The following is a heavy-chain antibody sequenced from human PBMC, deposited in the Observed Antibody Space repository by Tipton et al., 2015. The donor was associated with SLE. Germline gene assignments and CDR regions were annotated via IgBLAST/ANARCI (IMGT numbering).Heavy chain of an antibody. J-gene: IGHJ6*02. CDR1: GFAFSNSA. CDR2: IVVGSDNT. CDR3: AATLIAETGTVYYGMDV. V-gene: IGHV1-58*01. Sequence: MQLVQSGAEVKKPGASVKVSCTASGFAFSNSAVQWVRQARGERLEWMGWIVVGSDNTNYAQKFQERVSITRDMSTSTAYMELSSLRSEDTAVYYCAATLIAETGTVYYGMDVWGQGTTVTVSS. D-gene: IGHD6-19*01.